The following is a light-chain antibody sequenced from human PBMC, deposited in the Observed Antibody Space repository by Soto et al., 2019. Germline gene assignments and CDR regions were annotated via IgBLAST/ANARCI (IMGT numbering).Light chain of an antibody. CDR1: PDIRND. V-gene: IGKV1-16*02. CDR3: QQYRSYPIT. CDR2: GAY. Sequence: DIQMPQSPSSLSASVGDRVTITCRAMPDIRNDLGWFQQKPGKAPKSLIYGAYKLQSGVPSKFSGSRSGTDFTLTISSLQPEDFATDYCQQYRSYPITFGQGTRLEI. J-gene: IGKJ5*01.